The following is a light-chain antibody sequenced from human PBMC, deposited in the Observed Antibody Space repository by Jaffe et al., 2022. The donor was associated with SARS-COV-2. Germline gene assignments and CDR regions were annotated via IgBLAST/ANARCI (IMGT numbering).Light chain of an antibody. CDR3: QAWDSSTASPRVV. CDR2: QDS. CDR1: KLGDKY. J-gene: IGLJ2*01. V-gene: IGLV3-1*01. Sequence: SYELTQPPSVSVSPGQTASITCSGDKLGDKYACWYQQKPGQSPVLVIYQDSKRPSGIPERFSGSNSGNTATLTISGTQAMDEADYYCQAWDSSTASPRVVFGGGTKLTVL.